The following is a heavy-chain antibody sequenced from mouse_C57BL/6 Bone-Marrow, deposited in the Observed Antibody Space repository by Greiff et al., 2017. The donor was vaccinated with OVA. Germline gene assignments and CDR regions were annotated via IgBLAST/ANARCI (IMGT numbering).Heavy chain of an antibody. CDR3: ARLGYAMDY. J-gene: IGHJ4*01. CDR1: GIDFSRYW. Sequence: EVKLMESGGGLVQPGGSLKLSCAASGIDFSRYWMSWVRRAPGKGLEWIGDIYPDSSTIDYAAFVEDKFTMFRDNAKNTLYLQMNRVRSEDTALYYCARLGYAMDYGGQGTSATVSS. CDR2: IYPDSSTI. V-gene: IGHV4-1*01.